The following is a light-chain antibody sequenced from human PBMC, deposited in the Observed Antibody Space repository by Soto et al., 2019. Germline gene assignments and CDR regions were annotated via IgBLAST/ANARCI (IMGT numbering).Light chain of an antibody. CDR1: SSDVGAYKY. V-gene: IGLV2-14*03. CDR2: EVN. J-gene: IGLJ1*01. CDR3: SSSTRQSTYI. Sequence: QSVLTQPASVSGSPGQSITISCTGTSSDVGAYKYVSWFQQYPGKVPKLIIYEVNERPSGVSNRFSASKSGNTASLTISGLQAEDEAAHYCSSSTRQSTYIFGTGTTDTLL.